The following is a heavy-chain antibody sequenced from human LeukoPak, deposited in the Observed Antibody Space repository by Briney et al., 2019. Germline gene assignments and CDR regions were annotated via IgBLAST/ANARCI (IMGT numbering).Heavy chain of an antibody. CDR1: GFTFSDYY. D-gene: IGHD3-10*01. Sequence: NTGGSLRLSCAASGFTFSDYYMSWIRQAPGKGLEWVSYISSSGSTKYYADSVKGRFTISRENAKNSYLQMNSLRAEDTAVYYCARDGHAYGRGSPHYWGQGTLVTVSS. V-gene: IGHV3-11*01. CDR2: ISSSGSTK. CDR3: ARDGHAYGRGSPHY. J-gene: IGHJ4*02.